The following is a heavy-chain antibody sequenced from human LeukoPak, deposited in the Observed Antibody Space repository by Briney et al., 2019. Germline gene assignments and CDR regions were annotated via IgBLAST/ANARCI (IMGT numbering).Heavy chain of an antibody. CDR3: ARVRERWLPTGAFDI. J-gene: IGHJ3*02. V-gene: IGHV4-59*11. D-gene: IGHD5-24*01. Sequence: SETLSLTCSVSGSSSISSHCWSWIRQPPGKRPEWIGFIYSTGGINYNPSLKSRVTISLDTSKSQFSLKVRSVTAADTAVYYCARVRERWLPTGAFDIWGQGTMVTVSS. CDR1: GSSSISSHC. CDR2: IYSTGGI.